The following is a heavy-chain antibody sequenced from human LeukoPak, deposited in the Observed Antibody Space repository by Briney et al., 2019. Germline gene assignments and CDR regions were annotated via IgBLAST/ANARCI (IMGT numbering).Heavy chain of an antibody. J-gene: IGHJ3*02. V-gene: IGHV1-2*02. CDR3: ATNNQNYYDSSGYYYPGAFDI. CDR1: GYTFTGYY. CDR2: INSNNGDT. Sequence: ASVKVSCKATGYTFTGYYMQWVRQAPGQGLEWMGWINSNNGDTNYAQKFQGRVTMTRDTSISTAYMELSRLRSDDTAVYYCATNNQNYYDSSGYYYPGAFDIWGQGTMVTVSS. D-gene: IGHD3-22*01.